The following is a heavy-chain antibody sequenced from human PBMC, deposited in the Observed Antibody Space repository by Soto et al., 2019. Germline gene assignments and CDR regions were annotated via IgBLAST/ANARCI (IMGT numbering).Heavy chain of an antibody. Sequence: QVQVVESGGGVVQPGTSLRLSCAASGFAFTNYGIHWVRQAPGKGLEWVAHISNDGSKKFYGDSVKGRFTISRDNSENTVYLQITSLRPDDTAVFYCARDVAMPTGLGLGYWGQGTLVTVSS. CDR3: ARDVAMPTGLGLGY. J-gene: IGHJ4*02. V-gene: IGHV3-30*03. CDR2: ISNDGSKK. CDR1: GFAFTNYG. D-gene: IGHD6-19*01.